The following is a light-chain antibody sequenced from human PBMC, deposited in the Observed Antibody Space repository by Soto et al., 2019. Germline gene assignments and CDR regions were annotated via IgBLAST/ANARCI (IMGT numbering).Light chain of an antibody. CDR1: TANIGTNT. Sequence: QLVLTQPPSASGTPGQRVTISCSGGTANIGTNTVNWFQHLPGSAPKLLIYTNDQRPSGVPDRFSGSRSGTSASLAISGLQSEDEADYYCATWHDYYYVFGTGTKLTVL. J-gene: IGLJ1*01. V-gene: IGLV1-44*01. CDR2: TND. CDR3: ATWHDYYYV.